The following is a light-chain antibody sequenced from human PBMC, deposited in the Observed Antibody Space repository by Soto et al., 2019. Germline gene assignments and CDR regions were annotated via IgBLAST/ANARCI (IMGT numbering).Light chain of an antibody. Sequence: QSVLTQPPSVSGAPGQRVTISCTGSSSNIGAGYDVHWYQQLPGTAPKLLIYGDINRPSGVPARFSASKSGTSASLAITGLQAEDEADYYCQSYDSTLSGVVFGGGTQLTVL. J-gene: IGLJ2*01. CDR1: SSNIGAGYD. CDR2: GDI. CDR3: QSYDSTLSGVV. V-gene: IGLV1-40*01.